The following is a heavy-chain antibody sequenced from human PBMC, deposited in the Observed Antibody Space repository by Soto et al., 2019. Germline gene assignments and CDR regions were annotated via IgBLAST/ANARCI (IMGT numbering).Heavy chain of an antibody. CDR2: ISWNGDNI. Sequence: EVQLMESGGGLVQPGRSLRLSCAASGFTFDEYAMHWVRQVPGKGLEWVSSISWNGDNIGYADSVKGRFSISRDNARGSLYLQMTSLRAEDTVFYFCAKDRQRGGIFGALEDYWGQATLVTVYS. CDR3: AKDRQRGGIFGALEDY. CDR1: GFTFDEYA. D-gene: IGHD3-3*01. J-gene: IGHJ4*02. V-gene: IGHV3-9*01.